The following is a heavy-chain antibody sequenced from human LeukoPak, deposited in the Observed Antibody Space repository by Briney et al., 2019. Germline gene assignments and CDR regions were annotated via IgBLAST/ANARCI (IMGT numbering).Heavy chain of an antibody. J-gene: IGHJ4*02. V-gene: IGHV3-23*01. CDR1: GFTFSSYA. CDR2: ISGSGGAT. Sequence: GGSLALSCAASGFTFSSYAMSWVRQAPGKGLEWVSIISGSGGATYSADSVKGRLAISRDNSKNTLYLQMNSLRAEDTAVYYCAKDERGDYLPPYYFDYWGQGTLVTVSS. D-gene: IGHD4-17*01. CDR3: AKDERGDYLPPYYFDY.